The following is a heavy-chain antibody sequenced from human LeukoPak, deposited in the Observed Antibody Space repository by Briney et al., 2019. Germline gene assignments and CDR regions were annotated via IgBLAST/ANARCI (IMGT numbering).Heavy chain of an antibody. V-gene: IGHV3-7*01. Sequence: GGSLRLSCVASGFTFNGKWMSWVRQAPGKGLEWVGNIQPDGSEQYPVDSVKGRFTISRDNARNSLFLQMNSLRVEDTAVYYCASQSFVRFDPWGQGTLVTVSS. D-gene: IGHD2/OR15-2a*01. CDR3: ASQSFVRFDP. CDR1: GFTFNGKW. CDR2: IQPDGSEQ. J-gene: IGHJ5*02.